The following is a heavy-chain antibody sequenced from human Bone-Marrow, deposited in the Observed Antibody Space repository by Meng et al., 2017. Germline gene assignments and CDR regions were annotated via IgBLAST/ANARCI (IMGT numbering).Heavy chain of an antibody. CDR2: ISYDGSNK. D-gene: IGHD3-10*01. V-gene: IGHV3-30*07. Sequence: GESLKISCAASGFTFSSYAMHWVRQAPGKGLEWMAVISYDGSNKYYADSVKGRFTISRDNSKNTLYLQMNSLRAEDTAVYYCAKVVPRGELSPLDAFDIWGQGTMVTVSS. J-gene: IGHJ3*02. CDR1: GFTFSSYA. CDR3: AKVVPRGELSPLDAFDI.